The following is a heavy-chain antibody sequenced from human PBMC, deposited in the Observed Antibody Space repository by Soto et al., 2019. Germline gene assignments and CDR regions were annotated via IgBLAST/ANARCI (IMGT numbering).Heavy chain of an antibody. CDR3: ASTGYRSASYYTGTASYYYYDMDF. V-gene: IGHV1-3*01. Sequence: ASVKVSCKASGYTFTSYAMHWVRQAPGQRLEWMGWINAGNGNTKYSQKFQGRVTITRDTSASTAYMELSSLRSEDTAVYYCASTGYRSASYYTGTASYYYYDMDFWGQGTTVTVSS. J-gene: IGHJ6*01. CDR1: GYTFTSYA. D-gene: IGHD3-10*01. CDR2: INAGNGNT.